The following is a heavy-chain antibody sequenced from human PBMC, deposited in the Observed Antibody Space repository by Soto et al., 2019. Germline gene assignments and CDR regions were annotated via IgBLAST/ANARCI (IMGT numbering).Heavy chain of an antibody. CDR1: GYTFTSYG. CDR3: ARDLIREGFGELPDY. V-gene: IGHV1-18*01. D-gene: IGHD3-10*01. J-gene: IGHJ4*02. CDR2: ISAYNGNT. Sequence: ASVKVSCKASGYTFTSYGISWVRQAPGQGLEWMGWISAYNGNTNYAQKLQGRVTMTTDTSTSTVYMELRSLRSDDTAVYYCARDLIREGFGELPDYWGQGTLVTVSS.